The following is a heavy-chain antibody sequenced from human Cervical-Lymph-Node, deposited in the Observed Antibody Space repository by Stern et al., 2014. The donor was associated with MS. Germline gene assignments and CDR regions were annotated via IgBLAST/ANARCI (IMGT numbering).Heavy chain of an antibody. CDR2: IYWDDDE. Sequence: SGPTLVKPTQTLTLTCTVSGFSLTTDGVGVAWIRQAPGKALEWLALIYWDDDERYNPSLNNRLTITKETSKNQVVLRMTNVDPVDTGTYYCAHSFGSVSGTYSGMDAWGQGTTVTVS. CDR1: GFSLTTDGVG. D-gene: IGHD1-7*01. V-gene: IGHV2-5*02. CDR3: AHSFGSVSGTYSGMDA. J-gene: IGHJ6*02.